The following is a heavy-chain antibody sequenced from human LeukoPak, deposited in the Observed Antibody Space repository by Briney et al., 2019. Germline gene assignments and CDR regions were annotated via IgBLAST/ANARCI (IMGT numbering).Heavy chain of an antibody. Sequence: GSSVTVSCMASGGTFSSYAISWVRQAPGQGLEWMGRIKPIGGGTDYAQKFQGRVTMTRDTSISTAYMELSRLRSDDTAVYYCARDRNFGDYLGDYWGQGTLVTVSS. V-gene: IGHV1-2*06. CDR2: IKPIGGGT. J-gene: IGHJ4*02. CDR3: ARDRNFGDYLGDY. D-gene: IGHD4-17*01. CDR1: GGTFSSYA.